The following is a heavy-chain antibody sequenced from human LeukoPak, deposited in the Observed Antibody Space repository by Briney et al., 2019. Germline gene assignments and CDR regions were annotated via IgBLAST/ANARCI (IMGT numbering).Heavy chain of an antibody. J-gene: IGHJ4*02. V-gene: IGHV1-69*13. CDR1: GGIFSSYA. Sequence: SVKVSCKASGGIFSSYAISWVRQAPGQGLEWMGGIIPILGTANYAQKFQGRVTITADESTSTAYMELSSLRSEDTAVYYCARDQIFGVVNGYYFDYWGQGTLVTVSS. D-gene: IGHD3-3*01. CDR3: ARDQIFGVVNGYYFDY. CDR2: IIPILGTA.